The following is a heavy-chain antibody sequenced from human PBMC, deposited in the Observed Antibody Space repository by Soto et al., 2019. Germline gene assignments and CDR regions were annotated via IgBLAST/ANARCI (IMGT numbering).Heavy chain of an antibody. Sequence: GGSLRLSCAASGFTFSSYGMHWVRQAPGKGLEWVAVIWYDGSNKYYADSVKGRFTISRDNSKNTLYLQMNSLRAEDTAVYYCARDLNYYGSGSYYEIDYWGQGTLVTVSS. CDR3: ARDLNYYGSGSYYEIDY. CDR2: IWYDGSNK. D-gene: IGHD3-10*01. J-gene: IGHJ4*02. CDR1: GFTFSSYG. V-gene: IGHV3-33*01.